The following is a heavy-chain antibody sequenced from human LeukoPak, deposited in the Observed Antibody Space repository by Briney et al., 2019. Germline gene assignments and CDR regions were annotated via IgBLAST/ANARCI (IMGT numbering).Heavy chain of an antibody. CDR3: ARDYGDYVPWFDP. CDR2: IYYSGST. V-gene: IGHV4-59*01. J-gene: IGHJ5*02. CDR1: GGSISSYY. Sequence: SETLSLTCTASGGSISSYYWSWIRQPPGKGLEGIGYIYYSGSTNYNPSLKSRVTISVDTSKNQFSLKLSSVTAADTAVYYCARDYGDYVPWFDPWGQGTLVTVSS. D-gene: IGHD4-17*01.